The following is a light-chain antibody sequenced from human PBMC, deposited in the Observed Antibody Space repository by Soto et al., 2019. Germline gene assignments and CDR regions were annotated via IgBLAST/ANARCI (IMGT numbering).Light chain of an antibody. CDR2: KAS. CDR1: QSISSW. CDR3: QQYNSYWT. Sequence: DIQMTQSPSTLSASVGDSVTITCRASQSISSWLAWDQQKPGKAPKLLIYKASSLESGVPPRFSGSGSGTEVTLTIISLQPDDFATYYCQQYNSYWTFGQGTNVEI. J-gene: IGKJ1*01. V-gene: IGKV1-5*03.